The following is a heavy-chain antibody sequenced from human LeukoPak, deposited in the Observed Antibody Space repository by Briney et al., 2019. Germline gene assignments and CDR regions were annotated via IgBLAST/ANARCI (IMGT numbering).Heavy chain of an antibody. CDR3: ARVLSDSSGYNFEY. CDR2: IYTSGST. V-gene: IGHV4-4*07. J-gene: IGHJ4*02. Sequence: PSQTLSLTCTVSGGSISSYYWSWIRQPAGKGLEWIGRIYTSGSTNYNPSLKSRVTMSVDTSKNQFSLNLNSLTAADTAIYYCARVLSDSSGYNFEYWGQGTLVTVSS. CDR1: GGSISSYY. D-gene: IGHD5-18*01.